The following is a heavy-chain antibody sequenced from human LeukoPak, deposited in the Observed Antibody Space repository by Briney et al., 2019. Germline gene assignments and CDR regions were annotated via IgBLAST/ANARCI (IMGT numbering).Heavy chain of an antibody. CDR2: IYHSEST. J-gene: IGHJ4*02. CDR3: ARGGGGVTIDY. Sequence: SETLSLTCTVSGYSISSGYYWGWIRQPPGKGLEWIGSIYHSESTYYNPTLKSRVTVSIDTSKNQFSLKLSSVTAADTAVYYCARGGGGVTIDYWGQGTLVTVSS. D-gene: IGHD2-21*02. V-gene: IGHV4-38-2*02. CDR1: GYSISSGYY.